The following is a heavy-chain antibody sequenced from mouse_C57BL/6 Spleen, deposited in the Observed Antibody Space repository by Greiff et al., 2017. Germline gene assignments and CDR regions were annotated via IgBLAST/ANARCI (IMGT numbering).Heavy chain of an antibody. J-gene: IGHJ4*01. CDR1: GYTFTSYW. Sequence: QVQLKQSGAELAKPGASVKLSCKASGYTFTSYWMHWVKQRPGQGLEWIGYINPSSGYTKYNQTFKEKATLTADKSSSTAYMQLSSLTYEDSAVYYCARASGTTVVAEDARDYWGPGTSVTGSS. CDR3: ARASGTTVVAEDARDY. CDR2: INPSSGYT. D-gene: IGHD1-1*01. V-gene: IGHV1-7*01.